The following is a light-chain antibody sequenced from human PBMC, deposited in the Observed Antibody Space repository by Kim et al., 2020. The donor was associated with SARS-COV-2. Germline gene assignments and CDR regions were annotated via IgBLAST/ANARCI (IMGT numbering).Light chain of an antibody. CDR3: QKYNSAPKT. CDR2: AAS. CDR1: QGISNY. Sequence: DIQMTQSPSSLSASVGDRVTITCRASQGISNYLAWYQQKPGRVPKLLIYAASTLQSGVPSRFSGSGSGTDFTLTISSLQPEDVATYYCQKYNSAPKTFGQGNRVDIK. V-gene: IGKV1-27*01. J-gene: IGKJ1*01.